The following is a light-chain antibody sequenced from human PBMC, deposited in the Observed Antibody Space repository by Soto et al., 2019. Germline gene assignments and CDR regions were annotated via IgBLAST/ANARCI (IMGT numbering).Light chain of an antibody. J-gene: IGKJ1*01. CDR1: QNIGNW. V-gene: IGKV1-5*03. CDR2: KAS. CDR3: QQYNSS. Sequence: DTQMTQSPSTLSASVGDRVTISCRASQNIGNWLAWYQQKPGKAPKVLIYKASTLEGGVPSRFSGSGSGTDFTLTISSLQPDDFATYYCQQYNSSFGQGTKVEIK.